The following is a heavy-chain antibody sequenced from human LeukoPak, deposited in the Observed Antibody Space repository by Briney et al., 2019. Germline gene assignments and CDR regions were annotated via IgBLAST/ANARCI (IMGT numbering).Heavy chain of an antibody. CDR1: GFTFSSYA. D-gene: IGHD3-10*01. CDR3: AKDMAIRITMVREPNNWFDP. V-gene: IGHV3-23*01. Sequence: PGGSLRLSCAASGFTFSSYAMSWVRQAPGKGLEWVSAISGSGGSTYYADSVKGRFTISRDNSKNTLYLQMNSLRAEDTAVYYCAKDMAIRITMVREPNNWFDPWGQGTLVTVSS. J-gene: IGHJ5*02. CDR2: ISGSGGST.